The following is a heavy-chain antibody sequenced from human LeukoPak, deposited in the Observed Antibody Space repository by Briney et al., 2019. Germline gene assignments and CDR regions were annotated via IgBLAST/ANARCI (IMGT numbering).Heavy chain of an antibody. CDR1: GGSISRGGYY. J-gene: IGHJ3*02. Sequence: SETLSLTCTVSGGSISRGGYYWSWIRQHPGKGLEWIGYIYYSGSTYYNPSLKSRVTISVDTSKNQFSLKLSSVTAAETAVYYCARDTRDWAFDIWGQGTMVTVSS. D-gene: IGHD3/OR15-3a*01. V-gene: IGHV4-31*03. CDR3: ARDTRDWAFDI. CDR2: IYYSGST.